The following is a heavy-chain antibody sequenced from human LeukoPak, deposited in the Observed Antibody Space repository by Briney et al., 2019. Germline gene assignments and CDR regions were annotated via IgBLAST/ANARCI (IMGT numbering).Heavy chain of an antibody. Sequence: GESLKISCKGSGYSFTTHWIGWVRQMPGKGLEWMGTIYPGDSDTKYSPSFQGQVTISGDKSISTAYLQWSSLKASDTAVYYCARRSGGTSDYWGQGTLVTVSS. CDR1: GYSFTTHW. CDR2: IYPGDSDT. CDR3: ARRSGGTSDY. V-gene: IGHV5-51*01. D-gene: IGHD3-3*01. J-gene: IGHJ4*02.